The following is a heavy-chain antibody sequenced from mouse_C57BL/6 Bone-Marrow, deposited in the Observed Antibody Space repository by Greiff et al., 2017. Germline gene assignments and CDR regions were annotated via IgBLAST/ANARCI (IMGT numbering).Heavy chain of an antibody. CDR2: INPYNGGT. Sequence: VQLQQSGPVLVKPGASVKMSCKASGYTFTDYYMNWVKQSHGKSLEWIGVINPYNGGTSYNQKFKGKATLTVDKASSTAYMELNSLTSEDSAVYYCASGPGGWDEDYWGQGTTLTVSS. D-gene: IGHD4-1*01. CDR1: GYTFTDYY. V-gene: IGHV1-19*01. J-gene: IGHJ2*01. CDR3: ASGPGGWDEDY.